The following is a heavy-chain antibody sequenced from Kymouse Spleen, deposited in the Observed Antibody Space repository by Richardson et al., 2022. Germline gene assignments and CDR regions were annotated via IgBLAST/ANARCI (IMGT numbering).Heavy chain of an antibody. V-gene: IGHV4-34*01. D-gene: IGHD2-8*01. CDR2: INHSGST. J-gene: IGHJ6*02. CDR3: ARAYCTPRLYYGMDV. CDR1: GGSFSGYY. Sequence: QVQLQQWGAGLLKPSETLSLTCAVYGGSFSGYYWSWIRQPPGKGLEWIGEINHSGSTNYNPSLKSRVTISVDTSKNQFSLKLSSVTAADTAVYYCARAYCTPRLYYGMDVWGQGTTVTVSS.